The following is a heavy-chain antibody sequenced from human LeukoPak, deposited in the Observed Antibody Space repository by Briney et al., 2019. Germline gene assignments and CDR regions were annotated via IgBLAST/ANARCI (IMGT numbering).Heavy chain of an antibody. CDR2: ISGSGGST. CDR3: AKDTTLALDAFDI. D-gene: IGHD1-1*01. V-gene: IGHV3-23*01. Sequence: GGSLRLSCAVSGFTLSSYAMSWVRQAPGKGLEWVSGISGSGGSTYYADSVKGRFTISRDNSKNTLYLQVNSLRAEDTAVYYCAKDTTLALDAFDIWGQGTMVTVSS. CDR1: GFTLSSYA. J-gene: IGHJ3*02.